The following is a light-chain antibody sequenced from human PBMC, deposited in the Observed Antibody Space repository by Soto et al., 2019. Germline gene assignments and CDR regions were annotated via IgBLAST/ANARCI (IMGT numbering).Light chain of an antibody. CDR1: QSVSSSY. CDR3: QQYGSSPPWYT. J-gene: IGKJ2*01. Sequence: EIVLTQSPGTLSLSPGERATLSCRASQSVSSSYLAWYQQKPGQAPRLLIYGASSRATGIPDRFSGSGSGTDFTLTISSLEPEDFAVDYCQQYGSSPPWYTFGQGTKLEIK. CDR2: GAS. V-gene: IGKV3-20*01.